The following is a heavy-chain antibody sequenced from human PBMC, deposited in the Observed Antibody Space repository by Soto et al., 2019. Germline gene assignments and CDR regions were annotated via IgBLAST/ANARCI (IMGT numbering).Heavy chain of an antibody. CDR2: ISHDGHA. CDR3: ARKVYGDYLGGNWFDP. CDR1: GDSIRATRFS. Sequence: PSETLSLSVSILGDSIRATRFSGGWVRKSPEKGLEWIGSISHDGHAHYNPSLKSRVTLFADTSRHHLSLTMQSVTVADTALYFCARKVYGDYLGGNWFDPWGQGALVTVSS. J-gene: IGHJ5*02. D-gene: IGHD4-17*01. V-gene: IGHV4-39*02.